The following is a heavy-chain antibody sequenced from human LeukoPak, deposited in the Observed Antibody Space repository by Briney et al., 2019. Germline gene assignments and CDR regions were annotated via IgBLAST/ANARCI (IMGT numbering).Heavy chain of an antibody. CDR1: GGSISSYY. CDR2: IYYSGST. Sequence: ASETLSLTCTVSGGSISSYYWSWIRQPPGNGLEWIGYIYYSGSTNYNPSLKSRVTISVDTSKNQFSLKLSSVTAADTAVYYCARVNLRPFSYGFNDAFDIWGQGTMVTVSS. D-gene: IGHD5-18*01. CDR3: ARVNLRPFSYGFNDAFDI. J-gene: IGHJ3*02. V-gene: IGHV4-59*01.